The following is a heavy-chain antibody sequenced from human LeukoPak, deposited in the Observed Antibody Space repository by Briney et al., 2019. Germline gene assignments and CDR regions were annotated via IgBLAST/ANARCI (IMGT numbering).Heavy chain of an antibody. J-gene: IGHJ4*02. D-gene: IGHD6-13*01. CDR2: ISYDGSNK. CDR3: AKLWAAAGTRDY. CDR1: GFTFSSYV. Sequence: PGGSLRLSCAASGFTFSSYVMHWVRQAAGKGVEWVAVISYDGSNKYYADSVKGRFTISRDNSKNTLYLQMNSLRAEDTAVYYCAKLWAAAGTRDYWGQGTLVTVSS. V-gene: IGHV3-30*18.